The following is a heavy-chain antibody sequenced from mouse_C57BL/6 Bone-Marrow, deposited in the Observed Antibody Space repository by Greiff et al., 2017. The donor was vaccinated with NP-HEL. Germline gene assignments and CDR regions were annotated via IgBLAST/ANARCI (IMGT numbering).Heavy chain of an antibody. V-gene: IGHV1-53*01. CDR3: ARGGRARFPY. CDR2: INPSNGGT. Sequence: QVQLQQPGTELVKPGASVKLSCKASGYTFTSDWMHGVTPRPGQGLEWIGNINPSNGGTNYNEKFKSKATLTVDKSSSTAYMQLSSLTSEDSAVYYCARGGRARFPYWRQATLVTVSA. CDR1: GYTFTSDW. J-gene: IGHJ3*01.